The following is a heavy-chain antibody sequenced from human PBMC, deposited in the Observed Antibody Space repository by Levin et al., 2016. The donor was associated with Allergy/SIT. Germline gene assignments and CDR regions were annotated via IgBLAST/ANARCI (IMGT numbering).Heavy chain of an antibody. Sequence: WVRQAPGQGLEWMGWISAYNGNTNYAQKLQGRVTMTTDTSTSTAYMELRSLRSDDTAVYYCARDLAVVVPAGPYGMDVWGQGTTVTVSS. CDR2: ISAYNGNT. J-gene: IGHJ6*02. D-gene: IGHD2-2*01. V-gene: IGHV1-18*01. CDR3: ARDLAVVVPAGPYGMDV.